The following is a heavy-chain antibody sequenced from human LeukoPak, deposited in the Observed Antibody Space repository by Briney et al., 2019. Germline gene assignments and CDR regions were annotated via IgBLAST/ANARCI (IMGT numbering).Heavy chain of an antibody. J-gene: IGHJ4*02. CDR3: VKDPRGGYYDSSGYYYFDY. D-gene: IGHD3-22*01. Sequence: GGSLRLSCAASGFTFSSYAMSWVRQAPGKGLEWVSAIRGSGGSTYYADSVKGRFTISRDNAKNTLYLQMNSLRAEDTAVYYCVKDPRGGYYDSSGYYYFDYWGQGTLVTVSS. CDR1: GFTFSSYA. CDR2: IRGSGGST. V-gene: IGHV3-23*01.